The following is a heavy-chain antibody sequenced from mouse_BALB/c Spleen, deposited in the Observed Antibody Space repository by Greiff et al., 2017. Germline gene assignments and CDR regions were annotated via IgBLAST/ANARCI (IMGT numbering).Heavy chain of an antibody. V-gene: IGHV1S81*02. CDR3: ARNWEGAYFDY. CDR2: INPSNGRT. CDR1: GYTFTSYW. J-gene: IGHJ2*01. D-gene: IGHD4-1*01. Sequence: VQLQQPGAELVKPGASVKLSCKASGYTFTSYWMHWVKQRPGQGLEWIGEINPSNGRTNYNEKFKSKATLTVDKSSSTAYMQLSSLTSEDSAVYYCARNWEGAYFDYWGQGTTLTVSS.